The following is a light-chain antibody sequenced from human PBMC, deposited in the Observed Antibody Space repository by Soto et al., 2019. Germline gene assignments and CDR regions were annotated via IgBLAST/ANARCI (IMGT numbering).Light chain of an antibody. CDR2: EVS. J-gene: IGLJ1*01. CDR1: RRDVGSYNL. CDR3: CAYAGRRTG. V-gene: IGLV2-23*02. Sequence: QSVLTQPASVSWSPGQTITISCTGTRRDVGSYNLVSWYQQPPGKAPKLMIYEVSKRPSGASNPFSGSTSGNTASRTTSGLGGEGEADGEWCAYAGRRTGFGTGTMGT.